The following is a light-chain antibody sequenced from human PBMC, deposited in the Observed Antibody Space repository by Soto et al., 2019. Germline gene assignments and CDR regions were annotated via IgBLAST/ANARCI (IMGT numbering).Light chain of an antibody. Sequence: IPLTHSPSSLSASLGHRFTINCRASQSISSCLAWYQQEPGKAPKLLIYDASSLESGVPSRFSGSGSGTEFTLTISSLQPDDFATYYCQQYNSYYFGQGTRLEIK. CDR2: DAS. CDR1: QSISSC. CDR3: QQYNSYY. V-gene: IGKV1-5*01. J-gene: IGKJ5*01.